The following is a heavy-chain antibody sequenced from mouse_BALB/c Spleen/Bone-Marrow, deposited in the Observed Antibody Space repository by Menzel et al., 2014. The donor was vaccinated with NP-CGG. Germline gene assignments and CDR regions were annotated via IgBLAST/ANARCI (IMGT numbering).Heavy chain of an antibody. V-gene: IGHV14-3*02. Sequence: DVKLPESGAELVKPGASVKLSCTASGFNIQDTYMNWVKQRAEQGLEWLGRIDPANGYTEYDPQFQGKATIIADTSSHTAYLQLGSLTAGDTAVYYCATLTGTFDYRAQGTPLTVPS. CDR3: ATLTGTFDY. D-gene: IGHD4-1*01. J-gene: IGHJ2*01. CDR2: IDPANGYT. CDR1: GFNIQDTY.